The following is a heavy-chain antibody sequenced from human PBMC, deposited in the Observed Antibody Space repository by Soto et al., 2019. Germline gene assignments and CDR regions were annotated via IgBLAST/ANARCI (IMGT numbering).Heavy chain of an antibody. CDR1: GYTFTSYY. CDR2: INPSGGST. CDR3: AREGGGSGWDGLIDY. Sequence: QVQLVQSGAEVKKPGASVKVSCKASGYTFTSYYMHWVRQAPGQGLEWMGIINPSGGSTSYAQKFQGRVTMTRDTSTSTVYMELSSLRSEDTAVYYCAREGGGSGWDGLIDYWGQGTLVTVSS. J-gene: IGHJ4*02. V-gene: IGHV1-46*01. D-gene: IGHD6-19*01.